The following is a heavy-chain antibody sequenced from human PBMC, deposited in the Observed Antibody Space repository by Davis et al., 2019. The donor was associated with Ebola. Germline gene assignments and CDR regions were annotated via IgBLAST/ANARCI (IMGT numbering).Heavy chain of an antibody. J-gene: IGHJ3*02. CDR3: AKDLAGHDAFDI. V-gene: IGHV3-23*01. CDR1: GFTFSSYA. Sequence: PGGSLRLSCAASGFTFSSYAMSWVRQAPGKGLEWVSAISGSGGSTYYADSVKGRFTISRYNSKNTLYLQMNSLRAEDTAVYYCAKDLAGHDAFDIWGQGTMVTVSS. CDR2: ISGSGGST.